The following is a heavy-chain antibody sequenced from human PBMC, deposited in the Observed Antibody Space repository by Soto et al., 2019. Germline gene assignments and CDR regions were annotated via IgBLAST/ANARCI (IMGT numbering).Heavy chain of an antibody. J-gene: IGHJ3*02. CDR3: ARQAIFRVIIIAFDI. D-gene: IGHD3-3*01. Sequence: GESLKISCKGSWYSFSSYWITWVRQMPGKGLEWMGRIDPSDSYTNYSPSFQGHVTISADKSISTAYLQWSSLKASDTAMYYCARQAIFRVIIIAFDIWGQVNMVTVSS. CDR1: WYSFSSYW. V-gene: IGHV5-10-1*01. CDR2: IDPSDSYT.